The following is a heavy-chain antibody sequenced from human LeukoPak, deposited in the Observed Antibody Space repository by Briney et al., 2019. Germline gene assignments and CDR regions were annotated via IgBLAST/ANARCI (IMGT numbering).Heavy chain of an antibody. D-gene: IGHD4-17*01. CDR2: ISNDGGNT. CDR3: TSGPRRINYYGDLPSDAFDI. Sequence: PGGSLRLSCAASGFTFSSYWMHWVRQAPGKGLVWVSRISNDGGNTSYADSVKGRFTISRDNAKNTLYLQMNSLRVEDTAVYYCTSGPRRINYYGDLPSDAFDIWGQGTMVTVSS. J-gene: IGHJ3*02. CDR1: GFTFSSYW. V-gene: IGHV3-74*01.